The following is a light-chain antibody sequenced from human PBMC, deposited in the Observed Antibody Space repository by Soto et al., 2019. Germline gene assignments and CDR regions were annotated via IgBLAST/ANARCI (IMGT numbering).Light chain of an antibody. CDR3: QQSYSSPHT. J-gene: IGKJ1*01. V-gene: IGKV1-39*01. CDR1: QTISIY. Sequence: DIQLTQSPSSLSASVGDRVTITCRASQTISIYLNWYQQKPGKAPKFLIYAASSLQSGVPSRFSGSGSGTDFTLTISXLQPEDFATYYCQQSYSSPHTFGQGTKV. CDR2: AAS.